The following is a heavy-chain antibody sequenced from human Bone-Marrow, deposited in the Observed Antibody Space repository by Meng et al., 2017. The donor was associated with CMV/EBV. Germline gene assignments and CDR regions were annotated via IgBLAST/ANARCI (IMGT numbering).Heavy chain of an antibody. V-gene: IGHV3-74*01. J-gene: IGHJ3*02. CDR1: GFTFSSYW. Sequence: ETLSLTCAASGFTFSSYWMYWVRQAPGKGLVWVSRINSDGSSTSYADSVKGRFTISRDNAKNTLYLQMNSLRAEDTAVYYCARGGSYSHDAFDIWGQGTMVTVSS. D-gene: IGHD1-26*01. CDR3: ARGGSYSHDAFDI. CDR2: INSDGSST.